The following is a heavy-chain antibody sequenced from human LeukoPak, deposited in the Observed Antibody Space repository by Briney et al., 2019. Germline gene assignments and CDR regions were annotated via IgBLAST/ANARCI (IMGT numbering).Heavy chain of an antibody. Sequence: GGSLRLSCAASGFTFSSYSMNWVRQAPGKGLEWVANIKQDGSGKYYVDSVKGRFTISRDNAKNSLYLQMNSLRAEDTAVYYCARDYCTSCRKLDAFDIWGQGTMVTVSS. D-gene: IGHD2-2*01. V-gene: IGHV3-7*01. CDR2: IKQDGSGK. CDR3: ARDYCTSCRKLDAFDI. J-gene: IGHJ3*02. CDR1: GFTFSSYS.